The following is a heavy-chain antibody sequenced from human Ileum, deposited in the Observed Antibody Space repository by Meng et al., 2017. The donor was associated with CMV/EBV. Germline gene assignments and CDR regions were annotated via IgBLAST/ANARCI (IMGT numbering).Heavy chain of an antibody. D-gene: IGHD6-6*01. CDR1: GFAFSNYW. Sequence: GGSLRLSCAASGFAFSNYWMHWVRQAPGKGLVWVSRIHSDGSGIAYADSVKGRFTISRDNAKNTLYLQMNSLRVEDTAVYYCARASPYSSSYFDYWGQGARVTVSS. CDR3: ARASPYSSSYFDY. V-gene: IGHV3-74*01. CDR2: IHSDGSGI. J-gene: IGHJ4*02.